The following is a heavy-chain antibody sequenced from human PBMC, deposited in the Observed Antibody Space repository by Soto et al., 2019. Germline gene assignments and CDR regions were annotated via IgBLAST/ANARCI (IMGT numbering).Heavy chain of an antibody. V-gene: IGHV3-33*01. Sequence: GSLRLSCTTSGFTFSNYGMHWARQAPGKGLEWVAAILSDGSNKYYADSVKGRFTISRDNSKNTLYLQMNSLRAEDTAVYYCAGGTYFFDYCGKGTLVTVSS. J-gene: IGHJ4*02. CDR1: GFTFSNYG. D-gene: IGHD1-26*01. CDR2: ILSDGSNK. CDR3: AGGTYFFDY.